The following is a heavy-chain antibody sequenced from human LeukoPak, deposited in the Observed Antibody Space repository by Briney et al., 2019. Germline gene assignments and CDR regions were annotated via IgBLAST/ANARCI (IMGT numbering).Heavy chain of an antibody. J-gene: IGHJ4*02. CDR2: ITWDGDVT. V-gene: IGHV3-43*01. Sequence: GGSLRLSCAASGFTFHDHTMHWVRQTPGKGLEWLSLITWDGDVTYYADSVKGRFTISRDNSKNSLYLQMHSLRPEDTALYYCTKDPACSSWYGYFDYWGQGTLVTVSS. CDR1: GFTFHDHT. D-gene: IGHD6-13*01. CDR3: TKDPACSSWYGYFDY.